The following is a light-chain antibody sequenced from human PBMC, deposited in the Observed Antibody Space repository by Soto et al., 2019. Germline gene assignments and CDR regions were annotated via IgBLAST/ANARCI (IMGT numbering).Light chain of an antibody. J-gene: IGLJ2*01. CDR2: RNN. CDR1: SSNIGTNT. Sequence: QAVVTQPPSASGTPGQRVTVSCSGSSSNIGTNTVNWYQQLPGTAPKLLIYRNNQRPSGVPDRFSGSKSGTSASLAISGLLSEDEADYYCAAWDDSLNGVVFGGGTKVTVL. V-gene: IGLV1-44*01. CDR3: AAWDDSLNGVV.